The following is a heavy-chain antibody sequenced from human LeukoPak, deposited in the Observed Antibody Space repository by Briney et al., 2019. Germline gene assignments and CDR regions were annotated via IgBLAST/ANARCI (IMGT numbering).Heavy chain of an antibody. CDR2: ISGSGGST. J-gene: IGHJ4*02. Sequence: PGGSLRLSCAASGFTFSSYAMSWVRQAPGKGLEWVSAISGSGGSTYYADSVKGRFTISRDNSKNTLYLQMNSLRAEDTAVYYCAKGWGMVRGVIIKNYFDYWGQGTLVTVSS. CDR1: GFTFSSYA. V-gene: IGHV3-23*01. D-gene: IGHD3-10*01. CDR3: AKGWGMVRGVIIKNYFDY.